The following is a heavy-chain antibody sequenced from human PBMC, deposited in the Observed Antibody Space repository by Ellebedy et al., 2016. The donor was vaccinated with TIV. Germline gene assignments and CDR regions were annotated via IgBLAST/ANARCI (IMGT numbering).Heavy chain of an antibody. CDR1: GFKISSDS. V-gene: IGHV3-30-3*02. Sequence: PGGSLRLSCVASGFKISSDSFYWVRQAPGKGLEWLAAITEDGKYAYVAESARGRFTISRDTFMNTVSLQMNSLRADDTGVYYCAKDHRSSGWPAFDSWGQGTLVTVSP. D-gene: IGHD6-19*01. CDR3: AKDHRSSGWPAFDS. J-gene: IGHJ4*02. CDR2: ITEDGKYA.